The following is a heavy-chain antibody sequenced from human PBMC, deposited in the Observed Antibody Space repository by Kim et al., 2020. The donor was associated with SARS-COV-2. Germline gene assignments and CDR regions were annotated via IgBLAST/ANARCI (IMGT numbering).Heavy chain of an antibody. J-gene: IGHJ4*02. D-gene: IGHD2-15*01. CDR2: ISWNSGSI. CDR3: AKDILGVVVAATHFDY. Sequence: GGSLRLSCAASGFTFDDYAMHWVRQAPGKGLEWVSGISWNSGSIGYADSVKGRFTISRDNAKNSLYLQMNSLRAEDTALYYCAKDILGVVVAATHFDYWGQGTLVTVSS. V-gene: IGHV3-9*01. CDR1: GFTFDDYA.